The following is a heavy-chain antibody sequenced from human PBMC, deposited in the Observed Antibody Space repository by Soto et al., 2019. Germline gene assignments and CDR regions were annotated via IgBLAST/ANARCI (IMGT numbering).Heavy chain of an antibody. D-gene: IGHD5-18*01. Sequence: GASVKVSCKASGGTFSSYAISWVRQAPGQGLEWMGGIIPIFGTANYAQKFQGRVTITADESTSTAYMELSSLRSEDTAVYYCARERDVDTAMVTFFDYWGQGTLVTVSS. V-gene: IGHV1-69*13. CDR2: IIPIFGTA. J-gene: IGHJ4*02. CDR1: GGTFSSYA. CDR3: ARERDVDTAMVTFFDY.